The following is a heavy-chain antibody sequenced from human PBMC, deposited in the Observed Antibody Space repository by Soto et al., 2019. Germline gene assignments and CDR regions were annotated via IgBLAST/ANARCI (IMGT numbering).Heavy chain of an antibody. Sequence: GGSLRLSCAASGFTFSSYAMSWVRQAPGKGLEWVSAISGSGGSTYYADSVKGRFTISRDNSKNTLYLQMNSLRAEDTAVYYCAKGLQWLVRTYYYYGMDVWGQGTTVTVSS. CDR2: ISGSGGST. CDR1: GFTFSSYA. D-gene: IGHD6-19*01. V-gene: IGHV3-23*01. CDR3: AKGLQWLVRTYYYYGMDV. J-gene: IGHJ6*02.